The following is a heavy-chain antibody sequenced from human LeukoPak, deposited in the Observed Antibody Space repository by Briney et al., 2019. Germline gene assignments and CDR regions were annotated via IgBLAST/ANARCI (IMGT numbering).Heavy chain of an antibody. CDR2: IYSGGST. CDR3: ARELGGSGSYYNGWFDP. CDR1: GFTVSGNY. D-gene: IGHD3-10*01. V-gene: IGHV3-66*01. J-gene: IGHJ5*02. Sequence: GGSLRLSCAASGFTVSGNYMSWVRQAPGKGLEWVSVIYSGGSTYYADSVKGRFTISRDNSKNTLYLQMNSLRAEDTAVYYCARELGGSGSYYNGWFDPWGQGTLVTVSS.